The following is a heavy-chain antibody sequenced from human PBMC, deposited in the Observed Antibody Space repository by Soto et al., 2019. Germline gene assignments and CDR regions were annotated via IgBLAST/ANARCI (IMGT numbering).Heavy chain of an antibody. V-gene: IGHV3-15*01. J-gene: IGHJ3*01. Sequence: EVHLVESGGGLVQPGGSLRLSCAASGFIFSNAWMSWVRQAPGKGLEWVGHDGGTTEYAAPVKGRFTMSRDDSKNTLFLQMNSLKTEDTAVYYCTGPYYYGSGSSWGQGTMVTVSS. CDR3: TGPYYYGSGSS. D-gene: IGHD3-10*01. CDR2: DGGTT. CDR1: GFIFSNAW.